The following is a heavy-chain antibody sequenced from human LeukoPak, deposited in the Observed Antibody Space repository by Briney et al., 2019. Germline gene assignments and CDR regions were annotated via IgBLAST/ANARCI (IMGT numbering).Heavy chain of an antibody. D-gene: IGHD6-19*01. V-gene: IGHV3-23*01. J-gene: IGHJ4*02. CDR2: TSASGAGT. Sequence: GGSLRLSCAASGFIVSDIDLSWVRQAPGKGLEWVSATSASGAGTYYADSVKGRFTVSRDNSKNTLYLQMNSLRAEDTAVYYCAKELDTGGWHTIDYWGQGTLVTVSS. CDR3: AKELDTGGWHTIDY. CDR1: GFIVSDID.